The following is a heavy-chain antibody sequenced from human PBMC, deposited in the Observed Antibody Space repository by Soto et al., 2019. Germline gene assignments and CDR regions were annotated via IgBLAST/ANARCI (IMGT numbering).Heavy chain of an antibody. D-gene: IGHD1-1*01. V-gene: IGHV3-74*01. Sequence: PGGSLRLSCAASGFTFSTNCIHWVRNTPGRGLVWVSRTCRYGRELYYADSVKGRFTISRDDAKNTLYLQMDSLRVEDTGIYYCVRGTTAWRGMDYWGQGALVTVSS. CDR1: GFTFSTNC. J-gene: IGHJ4*02. CDR2: TCRYGREL. CDR3: VRGTTAWRGMDY.